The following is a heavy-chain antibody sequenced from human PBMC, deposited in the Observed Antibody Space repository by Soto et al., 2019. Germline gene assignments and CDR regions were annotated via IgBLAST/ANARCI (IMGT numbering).Heavy chain of an antibody. CDR3: ARYGTPDYIWGSYRQGDAFDI. V-gene: IGHV4-59*01. J-gene: IGHJ3*02. CDR1: GGSISSYY. CDR2: IYYSGST. D-gene: IGHD3-16*02. Sequence: SETLSLTCTVSGGSISSYYWSWIRQPPGKGLEWIGYIYYSGSTNYNPSLKSRVTISVDTSKNQFSLKLSSVTAADTAVYYCARYGTPDYIWGSYRQGDAFDIWGQGTMVTVSS.